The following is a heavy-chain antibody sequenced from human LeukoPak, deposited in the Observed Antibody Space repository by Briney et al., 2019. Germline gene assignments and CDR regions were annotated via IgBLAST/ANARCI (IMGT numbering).Heavy chain of an antibody. CDR3: ARHGTLGSITYPLDY. CDR1: GGSISSYY. J-gene: IGHJ4*02. CDR2: IYYSGST. Sequence: SETPSLTCTVSGGSISSYYWSWIRQAPGKGLEWIGNIYYSGSTNYNPSLKSRVTISVDTSKNQFSLKLSSVTAADTAVYYCARHGTLGSITYPLDYWGQGTLATVSS. V-gene: IGHV4-59*08. D-gene: IGHD3-16*01.